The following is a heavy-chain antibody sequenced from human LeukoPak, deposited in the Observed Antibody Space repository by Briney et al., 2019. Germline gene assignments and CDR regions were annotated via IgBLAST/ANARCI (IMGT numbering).Heavy chain of an antibody. V-gene: IGHV3-11*05. CDR2: ISTSVTYT. CDR1: GFTFSDYY. CDR3: AREGRSGSYLGRFDP. Sequence: PGGSLRLSCAASGFTFSDYYMSWIRQAPGRGLEWVSYISTSVTYTEYADSVKGRFTISRDNAKNSLYLQMNSLRAEDTAVYYRAREGRSGSYLGRFDPWGQGTLVTVSS. D-gene: IGHD1-26*01. J-gene: IGHJ5*02.